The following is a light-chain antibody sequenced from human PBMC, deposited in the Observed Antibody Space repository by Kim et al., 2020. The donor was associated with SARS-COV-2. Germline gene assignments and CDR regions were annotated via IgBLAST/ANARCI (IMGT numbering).Light chain of an antibody. CDR1: QAIRND. CDR2: AAS. Sequence: AAVGDRVTITGRESQAIRNDLTWYQQKPGRAPQLLIYAASSLVSGVPSRFSGSGSDTLFTLTIASLQPEDFATYYCLQDYTYPRTFGQGTKVDIK. V-gene: IGKV1-6*01. J-gene: IGKJ1*01. CDR3: LQDYTYPRT.